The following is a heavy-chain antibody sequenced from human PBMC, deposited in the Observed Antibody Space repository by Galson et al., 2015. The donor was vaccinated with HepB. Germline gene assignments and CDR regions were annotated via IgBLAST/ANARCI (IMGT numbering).Heavy chain of an antibody. V-gene: IGHV1-2*06. CDR1: GYTFTGYY. CDR3: ARERTDYVSDFDP. Sequence: SVKVSCKASGYTFTGYYMHWVRQAPGQGLEWMGRINPNSGGTNYAQKFQGRVTMTRDTSISTAYMELSRLRSDDTAVYYCARERTDYVSDFDPWGQGTLVTVSS. D-gene: IGHD3-16*01. J-gene: IGHJ5*02. CDR2: INPNSGGT.